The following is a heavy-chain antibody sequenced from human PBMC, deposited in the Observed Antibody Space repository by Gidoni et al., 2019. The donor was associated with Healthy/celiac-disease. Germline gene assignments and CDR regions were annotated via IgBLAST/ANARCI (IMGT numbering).Heavy chain of an antibody. Sequence: EVQLVESGGGLVQPGGSLRLSCAASGFTFSSYSMNWVRQAPGKGLEWVSYISSSSSTIYYADSVKGRFTISRDNAKNSLYLQMNSLRAEDTAVYYCARDLAPDRFVVVPAAIADGMDVWGQGTTVTVSS. J-gene: IGHJ6*02. CDR2: ISSSSSTI. V-gene: IGHV3-48*01. CDR1: GFTFSSYS. D-gene: IGHD2-2*01. CDR3: ARDLAPDRFVVVPAAIADGMDV.